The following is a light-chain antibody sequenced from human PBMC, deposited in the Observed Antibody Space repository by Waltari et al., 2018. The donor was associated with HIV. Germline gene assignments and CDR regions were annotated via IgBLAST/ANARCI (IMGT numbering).Light chain of an antibody. CDR3: QQYDNWPLT. V-gene: IGKV3-11*01. CDR1: QSVSIF. CDR2: DAS. Sequence: EIVLTQSAATLSLSPGERVTLSCRASQSVSIFLAWYQQRPGQAPRLLIYDASNRATGIPARFSGSGSGTDFTVTISSLQSEDFAVYYCQQYDNWPLTFGGGTKVEIK. J-gene: IGKJ4*01.